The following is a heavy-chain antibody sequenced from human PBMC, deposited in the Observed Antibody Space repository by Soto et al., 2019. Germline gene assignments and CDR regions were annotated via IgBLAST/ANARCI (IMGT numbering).Heavy chain of an antibody. D-gene: IGHD5-18*01. V-gene: IGHV1-69*12. J-gene: IGHJ4*02. CDR1: GGTFSSYA. CDR3: ARGMGDSGYSYGYVGY. CDR2: IIPIFGTA. Sequence: QVQLVQSGAEVKKPGSSVKVSCKASGGTFSSYAISWVRQAPGQGLEWMGGIIPIFGTANYAQKFQGRVTITADESTSTAYMELGSLRSEDTAVYYCARGMGDSGYSYGYVGYWGQGTLVTVSS.